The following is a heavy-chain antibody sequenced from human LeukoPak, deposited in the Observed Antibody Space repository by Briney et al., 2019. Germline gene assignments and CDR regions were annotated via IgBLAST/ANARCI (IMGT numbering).Heavy chain of an antibody. CDR3: AACTNIVVVVAATPWFDP. CDR2: IYYSGST. Sequence: SETLSLTCTVSGGSISSSGYYWGWIRQPPGKGLEWIGSIYYSGSTYYNPSLKSRVTISVDTSKNQFSLKLSSVTAADTAVYYCAACTNIVVVVAATPWFDPWGQGTLVTVSS. CDR1: GGSISSSGYY. V-gene: IGHV4-39*01. D-gene: IGHD2-15*01. J-gene: IGHJ5*02.